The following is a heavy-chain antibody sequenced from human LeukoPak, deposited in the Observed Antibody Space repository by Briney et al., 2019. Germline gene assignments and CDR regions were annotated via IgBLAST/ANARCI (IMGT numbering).Heavy chain of an antibody. V-gene: IGHV4-4*02. CDR2: MYLSGTT. CDR3: ASATYLLSNNGYYFDY. Sequence: SGTLSLTCTVSGDSINSLDLWSWVRQPPGKGLEWIGEMYLSGTTHSNPSVKSRVTISVDTSKNQFSLKLSSVTAADTAVYYCASATYLLSNNGYYFDYWGQGTLVTVSS. D-gene: IGHD1/OR15-1a*01. J-gene: IGHJ4*02. CDR1: GDSINSLDL.